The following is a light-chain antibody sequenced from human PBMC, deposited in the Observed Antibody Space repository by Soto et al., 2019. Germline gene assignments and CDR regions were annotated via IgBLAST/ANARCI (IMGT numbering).Light chain of an antibody. CDR2: EDN. CDR1: SGSIASNY. CDR3: QSYDGRNHV. Sequence: NFMLTQPHSVSESPGKTVTISCTGSSGSIASNYVQWYQQRPGSAPSTVIYEDNRRPSGVPDRFSGSIDSSSNSASLTISGLKTEDEADYYCQSYDGRNHVFGTGTKLTVL. J-gene: IGLJ1*01. V-gene: IGLV6-57*02.